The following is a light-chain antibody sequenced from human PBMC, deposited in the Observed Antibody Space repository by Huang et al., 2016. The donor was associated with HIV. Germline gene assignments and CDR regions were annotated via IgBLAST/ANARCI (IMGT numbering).Light chain of an antibody. CDR3: LQDFNYPRT. Sequence: AIQLTQSPSSLSAAVGDRVTITCRASQDITNDLGWYQPKPGKPTKRLNSAAATCRSGVPTRFSGSGAGTDFTLTISSLQPEDFATYFCLQDFNYPRTFGQGTRVEIK. CDR1: QDITND. V-gene: IGKV1-6*02. J-gene: IGKJ1*01. CDR2: AAA.